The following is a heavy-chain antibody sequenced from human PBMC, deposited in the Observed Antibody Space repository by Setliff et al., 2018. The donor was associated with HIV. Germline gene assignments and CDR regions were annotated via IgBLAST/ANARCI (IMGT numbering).Heavy chain of an antibody. CDR2: IYYSGST. CDR1: GGSISSSGYY. D-gene: IGHD2-21*01. CDR3: TRGHYSTFG. J-gene: IGHJ4*02. V-gene: IGHV4-39*01. Sequence: SETLSLTCGVSGGSISSSGYYWAWIRQPPGRGLEWIGSIYYSGSTYYNPSLKSRVAISADTSKDQVSLYLQMSSLRAEDTAVYYCTRGHYSTFGWGQGTLVTVSS.